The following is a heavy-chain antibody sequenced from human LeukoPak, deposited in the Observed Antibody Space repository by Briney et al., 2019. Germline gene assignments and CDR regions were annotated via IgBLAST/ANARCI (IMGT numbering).Heavy chain of an antibody. CDR2: IYHSGST. J-gene: IGHJ4*02. V-gene: IGHV4-38-2*02. CDR3: ARWGLTTSWNVDS. CDR1: GYSISSGYY. D-gene: IGHD1-1*01. Sequence: PSETLSLTCTVSGYSISSGYYWGWLRQPPGKGLEWIGSIYHSGSTYYNPSLKSRVTISVDTSKNQFSLNLNSVTAADTAVYYGARWGLTTSWNVDSWGQGTLVIVSS.